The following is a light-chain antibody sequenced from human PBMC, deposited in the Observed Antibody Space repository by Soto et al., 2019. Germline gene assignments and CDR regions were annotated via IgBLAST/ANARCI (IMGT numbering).Light chain of an antibody. CDR2: DAS. Sequence: EIVLTQSPGTLSLSPGERATLSCRASQSVNNNFLAWYQQKPGQAPRLLIYDASSRATGIPDRFSGSGSGTAFTLTVSRREPEDFAVYSCQQYVTSPLTFGGGTKVEIK. CDR3: QQYVTSPLT. CDR1: QSVNNNF. J-gene: IGKJ4*01. V-gene: IGKV3-20*01.